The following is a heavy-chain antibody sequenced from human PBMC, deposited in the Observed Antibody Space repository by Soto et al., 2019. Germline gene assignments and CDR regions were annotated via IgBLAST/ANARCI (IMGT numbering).Heavy chain of an antibody. D-gene: IGHD2-15*01. CDR2: IYHSGTT. Sequence: QVQLQESGPGLVKPSGTLSLTCVVSGASISSNNWWSWVRQPPVKGLEWIGEIYHSGTTSYNPSLKSRVTMSVDKSKNQFSLKVTSVTAADTAVYFCAKDGSGPPYYSDNWGQGTLVTVSS. V-gene: IGHV4-4*02. J-gene: IGHJ4*02. CDR3: AKDGSGPPYYSDN. CDR1: GASISSNNW.